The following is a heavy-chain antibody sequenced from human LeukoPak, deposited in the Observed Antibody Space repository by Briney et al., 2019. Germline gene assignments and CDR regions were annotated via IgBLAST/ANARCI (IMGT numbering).Heavy chain of an antibody. J-gene: IGHJ4*02. Sequence: SETLSLTCTVSGGSIGSYYWSWIRQPPGKGLEWIGYISYSGSTNYNPSLKSRVTISVDMSKKQFSLRLSSVTAADTAVYYCASDYGSGSYRFDYWGQGTLVTVSS. V-gene: IGHV4-59*01. CDR2: ISYSGST. CDR1: GGSIGSYY. CDR3: ASDYGSGSYRFDY. D-gene: IGHD3-10*01.